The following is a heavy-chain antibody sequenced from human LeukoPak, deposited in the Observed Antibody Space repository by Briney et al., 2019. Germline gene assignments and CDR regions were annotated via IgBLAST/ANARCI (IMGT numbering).Heavy chain of an antibody. J-gene: IGHJ4*02. D-gene: IGHD6-19*01. CDR3: AKMRQWLVTPFDY. CDR1: GFTFSSYA. V-gene: IGHV3-23*01. CDR2: MSGSGGST. Sequence: GGSLRLSCAASGFTFSSYAMTWVRQSPGEGLEWVSAMSGSGGSTSYADSVKGRFTIPRDNSKNTLYLQMNSLRAEDTAVYYCAKMRQWLVTPFDYWGQGTLVTVSS.